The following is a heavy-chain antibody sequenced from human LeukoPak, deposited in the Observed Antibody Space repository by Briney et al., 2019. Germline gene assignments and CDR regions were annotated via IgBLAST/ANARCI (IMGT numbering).Heavy chain of an antibody. CDR3: ARGVRYYDSSGSFDY. Sequence: ASVKASCKASGYTFTSYGISWVRQAPGQGLEWMGWISAYNGNTNYAQKLQGRVTMTTDTSTSTAYMELRSLRSDDTAVYYCARGVRYYDSSGSFDYWGQGTLVTVSS. CDR2: ISAYNGNT. D-gene: IGHD3-22*01. CDR1: GYTFTSYG. J-gene: IGHJ4*02. V-gene: IGHV1-18*01.